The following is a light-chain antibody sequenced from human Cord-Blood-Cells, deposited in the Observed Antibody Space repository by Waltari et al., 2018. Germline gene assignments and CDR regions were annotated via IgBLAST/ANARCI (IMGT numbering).Light chain of an antibody. CDR1: ISDVGGYNY. J-gene: IGLJ1*01. CDR3: SSYTSSSTYV. Sequence: QSALTHPASVSGSPGSSITISCTGTISDVGGYNYVSWYQQPPGKAPKLMIYDVSKRPSGVSNRFSGSKSGNTASLTISGLQAEDEADYYCSSYTSSSTYVFGTGTKVTVL. CDR2: DVS. V-gene: IGLV2-14*01.